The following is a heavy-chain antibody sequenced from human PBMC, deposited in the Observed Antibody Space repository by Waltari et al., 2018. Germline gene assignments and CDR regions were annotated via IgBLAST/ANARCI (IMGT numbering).Heavy chain of an antibody. CDR2: ISSSSSYI. CDR1: GFTFSSYS. Sequence: EVQLVESGGGLVTPGGSLRLSCAASGFTFSSYSMTWVRQAPGKGLEWVSSISSSSSYIYYADSVKGRFTISRDNAKNSLYLQMNSLRAEDTAVYYCARVSIKSLGSFDIWGQGTMVTVSS. J-gene: IGHJ3*02. CDR3: ARVSIKSLGSFDI. V-gene: IGHV3-21*01.